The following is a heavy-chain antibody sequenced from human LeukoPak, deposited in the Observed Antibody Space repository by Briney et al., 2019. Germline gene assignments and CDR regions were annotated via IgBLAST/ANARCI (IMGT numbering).Heavy chain of an antibody. CDR1: GYTFTSNY. Sequence: ASVKVSCKASGYTFTSNYMHWVRQAPGQGLEWMGVIAPSSGTTSYAQKFQGRVTMTRDTSTSTLYMELSSLTSEDTAVYYCARASGSSAVPFDYWGQGALVTVSS. J-gene: IGHJ4*02. CDR3: ARASGSSAVPFDY. CDR2: IAPSSGTT. D-gene: IGHD3-10*01. V-gene: IGHV1-46*01.